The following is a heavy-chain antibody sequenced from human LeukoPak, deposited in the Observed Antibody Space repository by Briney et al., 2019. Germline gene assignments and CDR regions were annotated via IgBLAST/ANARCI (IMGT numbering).Heavy chain of an antibody. V-gene: IGHV1-2*02. CDR1: GYTFTGYY. Sequence: ASVKVSCKASGYTFTGYYMHWVRQAPGQGLEWMGWINPNSGGTNYAQKFQGRVTMTRDTSISTAYMELSRLRSDDTAVYYCARDPPYDSSMNFDPWGQGTLVTVSS. CDR3: ARDPPYDSSMNFDP. D-gene: IGHD3-22*01. CDR2: INPNSGGT. J-gene: IGHJ5*02.